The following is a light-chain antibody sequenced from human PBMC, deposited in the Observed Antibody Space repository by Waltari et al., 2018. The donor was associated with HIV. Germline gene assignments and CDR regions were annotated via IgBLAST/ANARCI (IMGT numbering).Light chain of an antibody. J-gene: IGKJ2*01. CDR3: QQSHSTPRT. Sequence: DIQMPQSPSSLSATVGDRVTITCRTSQTINNYLNWYQQKSGSAPKLLIFSASNLRSDVPSRFSGSGSGTTFMLTIDGLQPDDFATYYCQQSHSTPRTVGQGTRLEVK. CDR2: SAS. V-gene: IGKV1-39*01. CDR1: QTINNY.